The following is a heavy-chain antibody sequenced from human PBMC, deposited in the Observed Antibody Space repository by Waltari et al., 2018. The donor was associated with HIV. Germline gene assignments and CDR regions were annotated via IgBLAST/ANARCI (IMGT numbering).Heavy chain of an antibody. J-gene: IGHJ1*01. V-gene: IGHV3-15*01. CDR3: TIRTIFGALQH. Sequence: EVQLVESGGGLVKPGGSLRLSCAASGFNFSNAWMSWARQAPGKGLEWVGRIKRKTDGGTTDYAAPVKGRFTISRDDSKNTLYLQMNSLKTEDTAVYYCTIRTIFGALQHWGQGTLVTVSS. CDR2: IKRKTDGGTT. D-gene: IGHD3-3*01. CDR1: GFNFSNAW.